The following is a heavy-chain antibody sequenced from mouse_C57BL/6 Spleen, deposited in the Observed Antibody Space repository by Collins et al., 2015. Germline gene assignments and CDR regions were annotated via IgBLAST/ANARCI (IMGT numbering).Heavy chain of an antibody. D-gene: IGHD2-1*01. CDR2: INPKNGGS. CDR1: GYTFTEYN. Sequence: EVQLQQSGPELVKPGASVKMSCKASGYTFTEYNMHWVMQSHGKSLEWIGYINPKNGGSSYNQKFKDKATLTVNRSSSMAYMELRSLTTEDSAVYYCARGLYGNYKNFWGQGTPLTVSS. CDR3: ARGLYGNYKNF. V-gene: IGHV1-22*01. J-gene: IGHJ2*01.